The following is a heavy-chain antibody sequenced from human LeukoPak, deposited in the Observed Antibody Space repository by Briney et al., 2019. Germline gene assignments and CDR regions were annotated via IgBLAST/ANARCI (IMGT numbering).Heavy chain of an antibody. D-gene: IGHD3-3*01. V-gene: IGHV4-34*01. CDR3: ARSLITIFGVVNWFDP. J-gene: IGHJ5*02. CDR2: INHSGST. CDR1: GGSFSGYY. Sequence: SETLSLTCAVYGGSFSGYYWSWIRQPPGKGLEWIGEINHSGSTNYNPSLKSRVTISVDTSKNQFSLKLSSVAAADTAVYYCARSLITIFGVVNWFDPWGQGTLVTVSS.